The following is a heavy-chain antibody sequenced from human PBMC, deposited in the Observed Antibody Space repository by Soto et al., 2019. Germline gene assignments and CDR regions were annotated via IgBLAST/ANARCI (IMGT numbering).Heavy chain of an antibody. CDR3: ARQSLDYDFWSGYLDYYYYYMDV. CDR1: GGSISSYY. V-gene: IGHV4-59*01. Sequence: SETLSLTCTVSGGSISSYYWSWIRQPPGKGLERIGYIYYSGSTNYNPSLKSRVTISVDTSKNQFSLKLSSVTAADTAVYYCARQSLDYDFWSGYLDYYYYYMDVWGKGTTVTVSS. CDR2: IYYSGST. D-gene: IGHD3-3*01. J-gene: IGHJ6*03.